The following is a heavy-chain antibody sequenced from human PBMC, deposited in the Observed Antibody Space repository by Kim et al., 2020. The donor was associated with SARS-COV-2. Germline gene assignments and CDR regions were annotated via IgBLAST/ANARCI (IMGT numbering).Heavy chain of an antibody. CDR1: GFTFSSYG. D-gene: IGHD2-15*01. V-gene: IGHV3-30*18. J-gene: IGHJ1*01. CDR3: AKGGLGYCSGGSCYSVEYFQH. CDR2: ISYDGSNK. Sequence: GGSLRLSCAASGFTFSSYGMHWVRQAPGKGLEWVAVISYDGSNKYYADSVKGRFTISRDNSKNTLYLQMNSLRAEDTAVYYCAKGGLGYCSGGSCYSVEYFQHWGQGTLVTVSS.